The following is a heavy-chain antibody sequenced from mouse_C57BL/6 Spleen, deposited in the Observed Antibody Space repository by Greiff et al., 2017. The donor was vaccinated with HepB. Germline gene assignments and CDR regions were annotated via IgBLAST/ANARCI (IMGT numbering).Heavy chain of an antibody. CDR1: GFTFSDYG. J-gene: IGHJ4*01. CDR3: ARRRIGSGYAMDY. Sequence: EVKLMESGGGLVKPGGSLKLSCAASGFTFSDYGMHWVRQAPEKGLEWVAYISSGSSTIYYADTVKGRFTISRDNAKNTLFLQMTSLRSEDTARYYCARRRIGSGYAMDYWGQGTSVTVSS. V-gene: IGHV5-17*01. D-gene: IGHD3-2*02. CDR2: ISSGSSTI.